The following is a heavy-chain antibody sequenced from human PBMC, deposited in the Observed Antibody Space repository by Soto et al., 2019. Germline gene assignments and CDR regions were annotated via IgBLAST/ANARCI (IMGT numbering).Heavy chain of an antibody. CDR2: IRSQPYGGTA. CDR3: IGSFPF. V-gene: IGHV3-49*03. D-gene: IGHD3-10*01. Sequence: EVYLVESGGGLVEPGRSLRLSCTASGFPFGNFLMSWFRQAPGKGMEWVGFIRSQPYGGTAEYAASVRGRFTISRDDSKGIAYLQMNSLQTEDSGVYYCIGSFPFWGEGTLVTVFS. J-gene: IGHJ4*02. CDR1: GFPFGNFL.